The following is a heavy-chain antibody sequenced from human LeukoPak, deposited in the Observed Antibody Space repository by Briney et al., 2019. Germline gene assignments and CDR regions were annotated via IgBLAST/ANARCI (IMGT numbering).Heavy chain of an antibody. CDR2: INPNSGGT. Sequence: ASVKVSCKASGYTFTGYYMHWVRQAPGQGLEWIEWINPNSGGTNYAQKFQGRVTMTRDTSISTAYMELSRLRSDDTAVYYCARAPSVNYYDSSGYLSAYYYGMDVWGQGTTVTVSS. D-gene: IGHD3-22*01. CDR1: GYTFTGYY. V-gene: IGHV1-2*02. CDR3: ARAPSVNYYDSSGYLSAYYYGMDV. J-gene: IGHJ6*02.